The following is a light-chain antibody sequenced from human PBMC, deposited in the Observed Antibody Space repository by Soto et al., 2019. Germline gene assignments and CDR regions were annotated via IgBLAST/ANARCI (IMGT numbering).Light chain of an antibody. Sequence: QSALTQPASVSGSPGQSITISCTGTSRDVGSYNYVPWYQQRPGKAPRLMIYDVSDRPSGISIRFSGSKSGNTASLTISGLQAEDEADYFCSSYTSSSTVVFGGGTKLTVL. V-gene: IGLV2-14*01. CDR3: SSYTSSSTVV. CDR1: SRDVGSYNY. CDR2: DVS. J-gene: IGLJ3*02.